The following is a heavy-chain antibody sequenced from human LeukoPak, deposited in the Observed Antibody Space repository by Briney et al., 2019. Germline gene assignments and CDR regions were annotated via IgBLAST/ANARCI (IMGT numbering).Heavy chain of an antibody. CDR2: IYYSGST. Sequence: PSETLSLTCTVSGGSISSYYWSWIRQPPGKGLEWIGYIYYSGSTNYNPSLKSRVTISVDTSKNQFSLKLSSVTAADTAVYYCARTLTDYYYYYMDAWGKGTTVTVSS. CDR1: GGSISSYY. J-gene: IGHJ6*03. D-gene: IGHD1-14*01. V-gene: IGHV4-59*12. CDR3: ARTLTDYYYYYMDA.